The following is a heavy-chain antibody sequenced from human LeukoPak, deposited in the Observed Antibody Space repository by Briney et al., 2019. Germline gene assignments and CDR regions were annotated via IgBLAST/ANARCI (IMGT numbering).Heavy chain of an antibody. CDR1: GGSISSSSYY. Sequence: PSETLSLTCTVSGGSISSSSYYWGWIRQPPGKGLEWIGYIYYSGSTHYNPSLKSRVTISVDTSKNQFSLKLSSVTAADTAVYYCARGTPIAAAGRYYYYGMDVWGQGTTVTVSS. V-gene: IGHV4-61*05. D-gene: IGHD6-13*01. J-gene: IGHJ6*02. CDR2: IYYSGST. CDR3: ARGTPIAAAGRYYYYGMDV.